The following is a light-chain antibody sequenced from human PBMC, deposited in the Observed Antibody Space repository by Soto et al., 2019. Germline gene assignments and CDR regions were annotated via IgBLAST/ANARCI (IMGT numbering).Light chain of an antibody. CDR1: QSVSSNY. CDR3: QQYGSSPYT. J-gene: IGKJ2*01. CDR2: GAS. V-gene: IGKV3-20*01. Sequence: EIVLTQSPGTLSLSPGERATLSCRASQSVSSNYLAWYQQKPGQTPRLLIYGASSRATGIPDRFSGSGSGTDITLTISRLEPEDFAVYYCQQYGSSPYTFGQGTKVEIK.